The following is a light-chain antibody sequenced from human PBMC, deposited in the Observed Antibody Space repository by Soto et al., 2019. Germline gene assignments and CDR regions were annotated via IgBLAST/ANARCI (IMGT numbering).Light chain of an antibody. J-gene: IGKJ4*01. CDR1: QGISTY. V-gene: IGKV1-9*01. CDR2: SAS. CDR3: QQLNSYPS. Sequence: DIQLTQSPSFLSASVGDRVTITCRASQGISTYLAWYQQKPGKVPKLLIYSASTLQSGVPLRFSGSGSGTEFTLTISSLQPEDFAAYYCQQLNSYPSFGGGTKVDIK.